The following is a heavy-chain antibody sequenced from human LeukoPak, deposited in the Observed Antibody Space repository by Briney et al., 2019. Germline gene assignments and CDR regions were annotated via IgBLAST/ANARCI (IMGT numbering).Heavy chain of an antibody. Sequence: PGGSLRLSCAASGFTFSSYWMSWVRQAPGKGLEWVANIKQDGSEKYYVDSVKGRFTISRDNAKNSLYLQMNSLRAEDTAVYYCASASLGDEWELLSDAFDIWGQGTMVTVSS. CDR3: ASASLGDEWELLSDAFDI. J-gene: IGHJ3*02. D-gene: IGHD1-26*01. CDR1: GFTFSSYW. CDR2: IKQDGSEK. V-gene: IGHV3-7*01.